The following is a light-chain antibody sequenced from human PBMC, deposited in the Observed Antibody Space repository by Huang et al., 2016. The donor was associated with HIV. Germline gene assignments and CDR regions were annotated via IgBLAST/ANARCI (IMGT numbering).Light chain of an antibody. CDR2: EVS. CDR1: QSLLNSDGKTY. V-gene: IGKV2-29*02. J-gene: IGKJ5*01. Sequence: DVVMTQTPLSLSVTPGQPASISCKCSQSLLNSDGKTYLYWYLQRPGQSPQLLIYEVSSRLSGVPDRFSGSGSGTDFTLKISRVEAEDVGVYYCMQGIHRPITFGQGTRLEIK. CDR3: MQGIHRPIT.